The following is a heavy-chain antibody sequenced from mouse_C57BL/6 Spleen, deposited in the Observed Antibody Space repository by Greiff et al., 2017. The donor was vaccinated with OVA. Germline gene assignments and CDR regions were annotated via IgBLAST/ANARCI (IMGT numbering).Heavy chain of an antibody. D-gene: IGHD4-1*01. Sequence: QVQLQQSGPELVKPGASVKISCKASGYAFSSSWMNWVKQRPGKGLEWIGRIYPGDGDTNYNGKFKGKATLTADKSSSTAYMQLSSLTSEDSSVDFCASGTGTERDYWGQGTTLTVSS. CDR1: GYAFSSSW. CDR3: ASGTGTERDY. CDR2: IYPGDGDT. V-gene: IGHV1-82*01. J-gene: IGHJ2*01.